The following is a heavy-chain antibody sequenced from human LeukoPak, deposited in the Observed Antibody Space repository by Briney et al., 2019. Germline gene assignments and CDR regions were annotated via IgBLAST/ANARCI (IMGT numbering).Heavy chain of an antibody. CDR1: GFTFSSYA. V-gene: IGHV3-64*01. J-gene: IGHJ4*02. D-gene: IGHD3-22*01. CDR2: ISHNGATT. CDR3: AKDRPYYYDSSGYDPDY. Sequence: GGSLRLSCAASGFTFSSYAMFWVRQVPGKGLDFGSGISHNGATTYYANSVKGRFTISRDNSKNTLYLQMGSLRAEDMAVYYCAKDRPYYYDSSGYDPDYWGQGTLVTVSS.